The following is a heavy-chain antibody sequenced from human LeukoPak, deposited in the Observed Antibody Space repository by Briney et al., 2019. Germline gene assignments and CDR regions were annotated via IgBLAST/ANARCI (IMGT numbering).Heavy chain of an antibody. CDR3: ARVWDWFDP. D-gene: IGHD1-26*01. V-gene: IGHV4-59*08. J-gene: IGHJ5*02. Sequence: PSETLSLTCTVSGGSISSYYWSRIRQPPGKGLEWIGYIYYSGSTNYNPSLKSRVTISVDTSKNQFSLKLSSVTAADTAVYYCARVWDWFDPWGQGTLVTVSS. CDR2: IYYSGST. CDR1: GGSISSYY.